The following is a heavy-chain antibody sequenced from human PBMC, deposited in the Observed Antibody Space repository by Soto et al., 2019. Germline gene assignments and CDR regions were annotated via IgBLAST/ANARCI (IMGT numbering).Heavy chain of an antibody. CDR1: GGSISSGGYY. D-gene: IGHD2-2*01. CDR2: IYHSGGT. J-gene: IGHJ5*02. CDR3: ARGVGVLVPAAPEGFDP. Sequence: QLQLQESGSGLVKPSQTLSLTCAVSGGSISSGGYYWSCIRQPPGKGLEWFGYIYHSGGTYYNPSLKSRVTISVERSKNKFSLKLSSVAAADTAVYYCARGVGVLVPAAPEGFDPWGQGTLVTVSS. V-gene: IGHV4-30-2*01.